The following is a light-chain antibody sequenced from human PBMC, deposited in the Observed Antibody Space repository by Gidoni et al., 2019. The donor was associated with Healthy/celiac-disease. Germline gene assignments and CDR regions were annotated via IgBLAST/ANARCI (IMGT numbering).Light chain of an antibody. CDR1: QGIRND. CDR2: AAS. V-gene: IGKV1-6*01. J-gene: IGKJ2*01. Sequence: AIQMTQSPSPLSASVGDRVTITCRASQGIRNDLGWYQQKPGKAPKLLIYAASSLQSGVPSRFSGSGSGTDFTLTISSLQPEDFATYYCLQDYNYPYTFXQXTKLEIK. CDR3: LQDYNYPYT.